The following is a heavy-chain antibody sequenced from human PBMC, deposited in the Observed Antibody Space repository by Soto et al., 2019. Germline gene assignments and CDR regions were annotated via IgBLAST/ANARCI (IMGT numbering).Heavy chain of an antibody. V-gene: IGHV3-64D*06. Sequence: PGGSLRLCCAASGFTFSTYAMGWVRQAAGKGLEYVSGISSNGGGTYYAESVKDRFTISRDNSRNTLFLQVNSLTGEDTAVYYCVKDRRSTRRAMDVWGQGTTVTV. D-gene: IGHD2-2*01. CDR1: GFTFSTYA. CDR3: VKDRRSTRRAMDV. J-gene: IGHJ6*02. CDR2: ISSNGGGT.